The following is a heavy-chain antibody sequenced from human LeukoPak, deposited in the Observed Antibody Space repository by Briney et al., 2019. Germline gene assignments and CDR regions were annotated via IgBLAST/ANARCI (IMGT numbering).Heavy chain of an antibody. CDR1: GFIFSTYA. CDR2: ITDGDDTT. V-gene: IGHV3-23*01. CDR3: AGSSNWYPLSFDY. D-gene: IGHD6-13*01. Sequence: GGSLRLSCAASGFIFSTYAVSWVRQAPGKGLEWLSSITDGDDTTYYADSVKGRITISTDSSKNTVYLQMNSLRAEDTAIYFCAGSSNWYPLSFDYWGQGTLVTVSS. J-gene: IGHJ4*02.